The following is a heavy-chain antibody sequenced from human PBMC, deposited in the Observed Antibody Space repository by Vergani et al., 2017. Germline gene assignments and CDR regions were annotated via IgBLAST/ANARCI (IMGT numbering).Heavy chain of an antibody. Sequence: QVQLQESGPGLVKPSETLSLTCTVSGGSISSYYWSWIRQPPGKGLEWIGYIYYSGSTNYNPSLKSRVTISVDTSKNQVSLKLSSVTAADTAVYYCAGVPDYESSGYYTGAFDYWGQGTMVTVSS. CDR2: IYYSGST. D-gene: IGHD3-22*01. CDR1: GGSISSYY. V-gene: IGHV4-59*01. J-gene: IGHJ3*01. CDR3: AGVPDYESSGYYTGAFDY.